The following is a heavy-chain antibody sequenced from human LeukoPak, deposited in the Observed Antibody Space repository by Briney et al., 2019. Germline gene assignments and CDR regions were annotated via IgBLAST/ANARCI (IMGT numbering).Heavy chain of an antibody. D-gene: IGHD6-13*01. Sequence: ASVKVSCKASGYTFTSYDINWVRQATGHGLEWMRWMNPNSGNTDCAQKFQGRVTMTRNTSISTAYMELSSLRSEDTAVYYCARGGRIAAAGTYAKWFDPWGRGTLVTVSS. V-gene: IGHV1-8*01. CDR2: MNPNSGNT. J-gene: IGHJ5*02. CDR3: ARGGRIAAAGTYAKWFDP. CDR1: GYTFTSYD.